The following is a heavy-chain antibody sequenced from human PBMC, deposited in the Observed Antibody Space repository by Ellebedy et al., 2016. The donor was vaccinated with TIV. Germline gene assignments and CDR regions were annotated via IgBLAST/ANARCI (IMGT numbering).Heavy chain of an antibody. Sequence: SQTLSLTCAISGDSVSRNNAAWNWIRQSPSRGLEWLGRTYYRSKWDTDYAVSVKSRITINPDTSKNQFSLQLNSVTPEDTAVYYCARSHYAFCGSDCDLEHAFDVWGQGTMVIVSS. CDR1: GDSVSRNNAA. V-gene: IGHV6-1*01. CDR2: TYYRSKWDT. D-gene: IGHD2-21*02. J-gene: IGHJ3*01. CDR3: ARSHYAFCGSDCDLEHAFDV.